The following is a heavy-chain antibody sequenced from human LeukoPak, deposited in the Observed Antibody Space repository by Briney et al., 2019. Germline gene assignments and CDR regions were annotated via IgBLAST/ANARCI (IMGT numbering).Heavy chain of an antibody. CDR3: ARSPXXTSXXISX. V-gene: IGHV1-69*01. D-gene: IGHD2-2*02. Sequence: SVKVSCKASGGTFSSYAISWVRQAPGQGLEWMGGIIPIFGTANYAQKFQGRVTITADESTSTAYMELSSLRSEDTAVYYCARSPXXTSXXISXWGQGTLVTVSS. J-gene: IGHJ4*02. CDR2: IIPIFGTA. CDR1: GGTFSSYA.